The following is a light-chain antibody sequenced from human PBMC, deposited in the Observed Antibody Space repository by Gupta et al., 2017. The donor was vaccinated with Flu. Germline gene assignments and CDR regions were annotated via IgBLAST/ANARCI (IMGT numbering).Light chain of an antibody. J-gene: IGLJ1*01. CDR2: GKN. V-gene: IGLV3-19*01. CDR1: SLRSYY. Sequence: SSELTQDPAVSVALGQTVRITCQGDSLRSYYASWYQQKPGQAPVLVIVGKNNRPSGIPDRFSGSSSGNTASSTITGAQAEDEADDYCNSRDSSGNHLRVFGTGTKVTVL. CDR3: NSRDSSGNHLRV.